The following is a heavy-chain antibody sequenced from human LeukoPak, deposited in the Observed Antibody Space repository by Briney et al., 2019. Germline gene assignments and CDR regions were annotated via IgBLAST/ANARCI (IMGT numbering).Heavy chain of an antibody. D-gene: IGHD3-22*01. Sequence: ASVKVSCKASGYTFTSYDINWVRQATGQGLEWMGWMNPNSGNTGYAQKFQGRVTMTRNTSISTVYMELSSLRSEDTAVYYCARDRGRYYYDSSGYFPDYWGQGTLVTVSS. CDR3: ARDRGRYYYDSSGYFPDY. V-gene: IGHV1-8*01. CDR1: GYTFTSYD. J-gene: IGHJ4*02. CDR2: MNPNSGNT.